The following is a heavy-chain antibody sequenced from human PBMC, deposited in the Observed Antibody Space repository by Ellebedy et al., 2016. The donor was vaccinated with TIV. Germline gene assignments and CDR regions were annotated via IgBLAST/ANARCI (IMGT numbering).Heavy chain of an antibody. CDR3: AKERGLVIAVLGAFDI. CDR2: ISGSGGST. Sequence: GESLKISXAASGFTFSSYAMSWVRQAPGKGLEWVSAISGSGGSTYYADSVKGRFTISRDNSKNTLYLQMNSLRAEDTAVYYCAKERGLVIAVLGAFDIWGQGTMVTVSS. CDR1: GFTFSSYA. V-gene: IGHV3-23*01. D-gene: IGHD3/OR15-3a*01. J-gene: IGHJ3*02.